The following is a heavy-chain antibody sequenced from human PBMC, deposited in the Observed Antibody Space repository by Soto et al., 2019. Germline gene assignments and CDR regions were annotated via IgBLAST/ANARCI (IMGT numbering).Heavy chain of an antibody. J-gene: IGHJ6*02. V-gene: IGHV4-31*03. Sequence: SETLSLTCTVSGGSISSGGYYWSWIRQHPGKGLEWIGYIYYSGSTYYNPSLKSRVTISVDTSKNQFSLKLSSVTAADTAVYYCVRNYYYYGMDVWGQGTTVTVSS. CDR3: VRNYYYYGMDV. CDR1: GGSISSGGYY. CDR2: IYYSGST.